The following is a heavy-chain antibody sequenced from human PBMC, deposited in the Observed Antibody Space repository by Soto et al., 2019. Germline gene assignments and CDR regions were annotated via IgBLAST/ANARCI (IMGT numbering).Heavy chain of an antibody. V-gene: IGHV4-34*01. CDR1: GGSFSGYY. J-gene: IGHJ5*02. D-gene: IGHD2-15*01. CDR3: TSSPLCSGGSCYPNWFDP. Sequence: PSETLSLTCAVYGGSFSGYYWSWIRQPPGKGLEWIGEINHSGSTNYNPSLKSRVTISVDTSKNQFSLKLSSVTAADTAVYYCTSSPLCSGGSCYPNWFDPWGQGTLVTVSS. CDR2: INHSGST.